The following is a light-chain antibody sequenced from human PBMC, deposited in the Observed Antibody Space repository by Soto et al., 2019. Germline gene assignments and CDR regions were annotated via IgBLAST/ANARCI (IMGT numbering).Light chain of an antibody. V-gene: IGLV1-44*01. CDR3: AAWDDSLNGWV. CDR1: SSNIGSNT. J-gene: IGLJ3*02. CDR2: SNN. Sequence: QSVLTQPPSASGPPGHRVTISCSGSSSNIGSNTVNWYQQLPGTAPKLLIYSNNQRPSGVPDRFSGSKSGTSASLAIRGLQSEDEADYDCAAWDDSLNGWVFGGGTKLTVL.